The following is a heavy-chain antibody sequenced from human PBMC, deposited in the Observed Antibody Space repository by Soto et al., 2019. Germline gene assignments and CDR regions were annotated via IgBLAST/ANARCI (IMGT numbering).Heavy chain of an antibody. Sequence: ASVKVSCKASGYTFTSYGISWVRQAPGQGLEWMGWISAYNGNTNYAQKLQGRVTMTTDTSTSTAYMELRSLRSDDTAVYYCGRALEIVVVVAATNWFDACCEGTLV. CDR3: GRALEIVVVVAATNWFDA. CDR1: GYTFTSYG. J-gene: IGHJ5*02. V-gene: IGHV1-18*01. D-gene: IGHD2-15*01. CDR2: ISAYNGNT.